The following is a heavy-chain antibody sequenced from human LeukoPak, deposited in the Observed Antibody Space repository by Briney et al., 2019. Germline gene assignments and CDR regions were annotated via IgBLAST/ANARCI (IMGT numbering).Heavy chain of an antibody. J-gene: IGHJ4*02. V-gene: IGHV3-48*04. Sequence: PGGSLRLSCAASGFTFSSYSMNWVRQAPGKGLEWVSYISSSSSTIYYADSVKGRFTISRDNAKNTLFLQMNSLRAEDTAVYYCSRVRASFDYWGQGTLVTVAS. CDR2: ISSSSSTI. D-gene: IGHD3-10*01. CDR1: GFTFSSYS. CDR3: SRVRASFDY.